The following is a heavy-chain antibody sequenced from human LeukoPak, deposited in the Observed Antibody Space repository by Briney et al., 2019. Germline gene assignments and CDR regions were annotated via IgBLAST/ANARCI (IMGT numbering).Heavy chain of an antibody. CDR1: GYTFTGYY. CDR3: ARDLAEQWLVYYFDY. V-gene: IGHV1-2*02. D-gene: IGHD6-19*01. Sequence: VASVKVSCKASGYTFTGYYMHWVRQAPGQGLEWMGWINPNSGGTNYAQKFQGRVTMTRDTSISTAYMELSRLRSDDTAVYYCARDLAEQWLVYYFDYWGQGTLVTVSS. CDR2: INPNSGGT. J-gene: IGHJ4*02.